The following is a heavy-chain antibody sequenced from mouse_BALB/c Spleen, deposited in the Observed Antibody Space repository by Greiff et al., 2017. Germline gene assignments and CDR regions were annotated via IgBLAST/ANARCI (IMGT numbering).Heavy chain of an antibody. V-gene: IGHV5-9-3*01. CDR3: ARHGDDGYYTWFAY. J-gene: IGHJ3*01. D-gene: IGHD2-3*01. CDR2: ISSGGSYT. Sequence: EVKLVESGGGLVKPGGSLKLSCAASGFTFSSYAMSWVRQTPEKRLEWVATISSGGSYTYYPDSVKGRFTISRDNAKNTLYLQMSSLRSEDTAMYYCARHGDDGYYTWFAYWGQGTLVTVSA. CDR1: GFTFSSYA.